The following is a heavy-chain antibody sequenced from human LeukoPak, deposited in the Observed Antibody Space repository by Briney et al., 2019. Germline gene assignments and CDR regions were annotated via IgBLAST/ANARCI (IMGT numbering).Heavy chain of an antibody. D-gene: IGHD3-22*01. CDR3: ARDPYYYDSSGHDWYFDL. CDR1: GFTFSSYA. Sequence: GGSLRLSCAASGFTFSSYAMHWVRQAPGKGLEWVAVISYDGSNKYYADSVKGRFTISRDNSKNTLYLQMNSLRAEDTAVYYCARDPYYYDSSGHDWYFDLWGRGTLVTVSS. V-gene: IGHV3-30-3*01. J-gene: IGHJ2*01. CDR2: ISYDGSNK.